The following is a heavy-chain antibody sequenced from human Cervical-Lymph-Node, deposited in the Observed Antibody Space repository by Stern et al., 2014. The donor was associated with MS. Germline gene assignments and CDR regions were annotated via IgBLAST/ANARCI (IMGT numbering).Heavy chain of an antibody. J-gene: IGHJ4*02. V-gene: IGHV3-21*01. CDR1: GFNFSIYN. CDR2: ISSRSRT. Sequence: DQLVQSGGGLVKPGGSLRLSCAASGFNFSIYNMNWVRQAPGKGLEWVSSISSRSRTNYADSVRGRFTISRDNAKNSLFLQMNSLRAEDTAIYYCARDLRLDYWGQGILVTVSS. CDR3: ARDLRLDY.